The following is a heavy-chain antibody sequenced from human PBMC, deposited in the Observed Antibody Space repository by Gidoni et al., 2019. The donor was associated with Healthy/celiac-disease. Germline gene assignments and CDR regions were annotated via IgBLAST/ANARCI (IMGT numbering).Heavy chain of an antibody. J-gene: IGHJ6*02. Sequence: EVQLLESGVGLVQPGGSLSLSCAASGFPFSSSALSWVRHAPGKGLEWVSAISGSGGSTYYADSVKGRFTISRDNSKNTLYLQMNSLRAEDTAVYYCAKDQVTIFGVVLYYYYGMDVWGQGTTVTVSS. CDR3: AKDQVTIFGVVLYYYYGMDV. CDR1: GFPFSSSA. V-gene: IGHV3-23*01. CDR2: ISGSGGST. D-gene: IGHD3-3*01.